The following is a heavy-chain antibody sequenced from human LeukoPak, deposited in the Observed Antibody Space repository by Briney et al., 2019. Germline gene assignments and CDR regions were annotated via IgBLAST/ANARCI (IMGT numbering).Heavy chain of an antibody. V-gene: IGHV3-33*01. Sequence: GGSLRLSCAASGFTFNSYGMHWVRQAPGKGLEWVAVMWYDGSNKYYADSVKGRFTISRDDSKNTLYLQMNSLRAKDTAVYYCARGGRPYDAFDIWGQGTMVTVSS. CDR2: MWYDGSNK. CDR1: GFTFNSYG. J-gene: IGHJ3*02. CDR3: ARGGRPYDAFDI.